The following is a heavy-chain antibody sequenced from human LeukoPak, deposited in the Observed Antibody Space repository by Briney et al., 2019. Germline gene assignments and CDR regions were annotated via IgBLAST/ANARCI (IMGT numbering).Heavy chain of an antibody. CDR3: GVVAATQGDYYYYGMDV. Sequence: GGSLRLSCAASGFTFSNAWMSWVRQAPGKGLEWVGRIKSKTDGGTTDYAAPVKGGFTTSRDDSKNTLYLQMNSLKTEDTAVYYCGVVAATQGDYYYYGMDVWGQGTTVTVSS. CDR2: IKSKTDGGTT. CDR1: GFTFSNAW. J-gene: IGHJ6*02. D-gene: IGHD2-15*01. V-gene: IGHV3-15*01.